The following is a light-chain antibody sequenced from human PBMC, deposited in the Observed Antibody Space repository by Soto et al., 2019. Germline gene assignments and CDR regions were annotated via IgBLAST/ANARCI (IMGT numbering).Light chain of an antibody. CDR3: QQYGMSPYT. CDR2: SAS. Sequence: EIVLTQSPDTLSLSPGERATLSCRASQSVINNWIAWYQQKPGQAPRLLIYSASSRPGGIPDKFSGSGSGTYFNLSINRLEPEDFAVYYCQQYGMSPYTFAQGTKLEI. CDR1: QSVINNW. J-gene: IGKJ2*01. V-gene: IGKV3-20*01.